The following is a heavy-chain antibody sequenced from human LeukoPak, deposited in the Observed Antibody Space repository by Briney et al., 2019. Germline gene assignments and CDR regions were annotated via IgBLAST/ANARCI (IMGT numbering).Heavy chain of an antibody. CDR3: ARPGYCCSTSCYTKYNFN. J-gene: IGHJ4*02. D-gene: IGHD2-2*02. Sequence: GASVKVSCKASGYTFTGYYMHWGRQAPGQGLEWRGWINPNIGGTNYAQKFQGRVTMTRDTSISTAYMELSRLRSDATAVYYCARPGYCCSTSCYTKYNFNWGQGTLVTVSS. V-gene: IGHV1-2*02. CDR2: INPNIGGT. CDR1: GYTFTGYY.